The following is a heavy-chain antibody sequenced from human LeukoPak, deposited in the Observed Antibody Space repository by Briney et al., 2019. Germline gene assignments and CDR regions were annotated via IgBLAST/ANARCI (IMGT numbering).Heavy chain of an antibody. J-gene: IGHJ4*02. V-gene: IGHV3-7*01. Sequence: GGSLRLSCAASGFTFSSYWMSWVRQAPGKGLEWVANIKQDGSEKYYVDSVKGRFTISRDNAKNSLYLQMNSLRAEDTAVYYCASEGILDYFDYWGQGTLVTVSS. CDR2: IKQDGSEK. CDR1: GFTFSSYW. CDR3: ASEGILDYFDY. D-gene: IGHD2/OR15-2a*01.